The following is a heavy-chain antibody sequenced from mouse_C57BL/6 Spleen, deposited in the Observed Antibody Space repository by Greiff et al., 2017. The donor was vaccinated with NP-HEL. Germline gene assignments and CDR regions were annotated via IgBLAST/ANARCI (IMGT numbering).Heavy chain of an antibody. D-gene: IGHD4-1*01. CDR3: AREGDWDGWYAMDY. V-gene: IGHV1-55*01. CDR1: GYTFTSYW. J-gene: IGHJ4*01. Sequence: QVQLQQSGPELVKPGASVKISCKASGYTFTSYWITWVKQRPGQGLEWIGDIYPGSGSTNYNEKFKSKATLTVDTSSSTAYMQLSSLTSEDSAVYYCAREGDWDGWYAMDYWGQGTSVTVSS. CDR2: IYPGSGST.